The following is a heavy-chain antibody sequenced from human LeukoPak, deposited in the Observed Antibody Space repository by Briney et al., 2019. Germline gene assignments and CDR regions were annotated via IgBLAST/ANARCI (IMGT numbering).Heavy chain of an antibody. CDR2: IYHSGST. V-gene: IGHV4-59*12. Sequence: SETLSLTCTVSGGSISSYYWSWIRQPPGKGLEWIGYIYHSGSTKYNPSLKSRVTISIDTSKNQFSLKLSSVTAADTAVYYCATRARGDYFDYWGQGTLVTVSS. CDR1: GGSISSYY. D-gene: IGHD3-16*01. J-gene: IGHJ4*02. CDR3: ATRARGDYFDY.